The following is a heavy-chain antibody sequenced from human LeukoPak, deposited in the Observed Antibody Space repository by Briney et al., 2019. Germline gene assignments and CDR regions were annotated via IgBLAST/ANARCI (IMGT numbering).Heavy chain of an antibody. CDR2: INPNSGGT. Sequence: GASVKVSCKASGYTFTGYYMHWVRQAPGQGLEWMGWINPNSGGTNYAQKFQGRVTMTRDTSISTAYMELSRLRSDDTAVYYCARDRMDNDGYNYLASDYWGQGTLVTVSS. CDR1: GYTFTGYY. J-gene: IGHJ4*02. V-gene: IGHV1-2*02. D-gene: IGHD5-24*01. CDR3: ARDRMDNDGYNYLASDY.